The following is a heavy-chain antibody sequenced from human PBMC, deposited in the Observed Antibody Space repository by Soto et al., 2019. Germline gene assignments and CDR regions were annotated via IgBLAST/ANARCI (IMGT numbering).Heavy chain of an antibody. CDR1: GFTFSSYA. V-gene: IGHV3-64*01. CDR2: INSNGGST. Sequence: EVQLVESGGGLVQAGGSLRLSCAASGFTFSSYAMHWVRQAPGKGLEYVSAINSNGGSTYYANSVKGRFTISRDNSKNTLYRQMGSLRAEDMAVYYCARRDGYNFDYWGQGTLVTVSS. CDR3: ARRDGYNFDY. D-gene: IGHD5-12*01. J-gene: IGHJ4*02.